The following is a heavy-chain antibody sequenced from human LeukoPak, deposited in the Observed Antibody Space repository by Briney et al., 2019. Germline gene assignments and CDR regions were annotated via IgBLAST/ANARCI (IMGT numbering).Heavy chain of an antibody. J-gene: IGHJ4*02. CDR1: GGSISSGGYY. CDR3: ARDGRGYSYGSLDY. D-gene: IGHD5-18*01. V-gene: IGHV4-31*03. CDR2: IYYSGST. Sequence: SQTLSLTCTVSGGSISSGGYYWSWIRQHPGKGLEWIGYIYYSGSTYYNPSLKSRVTISVDTSKNQFSLKLSSVTAADTAVYYCARDGRGYSYGSLDYWGQGTLVTVSS.